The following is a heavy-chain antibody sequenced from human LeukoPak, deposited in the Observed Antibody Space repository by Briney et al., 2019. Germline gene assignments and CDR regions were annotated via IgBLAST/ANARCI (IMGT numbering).Heavy chain of an antibody. J-gene: IGHJ6*02. CDR3: ASTTNIVLMVYAIQEEYDYYGMDV. V-gene: IGHV1-69*04. CDR1: GGTFSSYA. D-gene: IGHD2-8*01. CDR2: IIPIFGIA. Sequence: SAKVSCKASGGTFSSYAISWVRQAPGQGLEWMGRIIPIFGIANYAQKFQGRVTITADKSTSTAYMELSSLRSEDTAVYYCASTTNIVLMVYAIQEEYDYYGMDVWGQGTTVTVSS.